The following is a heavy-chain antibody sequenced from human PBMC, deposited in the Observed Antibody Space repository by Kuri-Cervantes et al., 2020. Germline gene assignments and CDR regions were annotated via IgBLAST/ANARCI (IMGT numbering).Heavy chain of an antibody. CDR2: IYYSGST. J-gene: IGHJ3*02. Sequence: SETLSLTCTVSGGSISSYYWSWIRQPPGKGLEWIGYIYYSGSTNYNPSLNSRVTISVDTSKNQFSLKLSSVTAADTAVYYCARDLAYDSSGYYFDIWGQGTMVTVSS. CDR3: ARDLAYDSSGYYFDI. D-gene: IGHD3-22*01. V-gene: IGHV4-59*01. CDR1: GGSISSYY.